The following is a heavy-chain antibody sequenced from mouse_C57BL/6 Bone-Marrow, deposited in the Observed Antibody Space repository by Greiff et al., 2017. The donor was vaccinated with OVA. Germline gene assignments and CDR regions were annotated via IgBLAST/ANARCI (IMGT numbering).Heavy chain of an antibody. J-gene: IGHJ4*01. CDR1: GYSFTIYY. Sequence: QVQLQQSGPELVKPGASVKISCKASGYSFTIYYIHWVKQRPGQGLGWIGWIYPGSGNTKYNEKFKGKATLTADTSSSTAYMQHSSLTSEDSAVYYCARSNYGGLAMDYWGQGTSVTVSS. CDR3: ARSNYGGLAMDY. CDR2: IYPGSGNT. V-gene: IGHV1-66*01. D-gene: IGHD2-5*01.